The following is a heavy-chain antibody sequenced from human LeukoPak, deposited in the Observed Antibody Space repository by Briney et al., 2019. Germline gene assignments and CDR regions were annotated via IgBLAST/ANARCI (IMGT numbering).Heavy chain of an antibody. CDR2: ISSSGSTI. CDR3: AKEGGYSYGYPFDY. V-gene: IGHV3-48*03. Sequence: GGSLRLSCAASGFTFSSYEMNWVRQAPGKGLEWVSYISSSGSTIYYADSVKGRFTISRDNSKNTLYLQMNSLRAEDTAVYYCAKEGGYSYGYPFDYWGQGTLVTVSS. D-gene: IGHD5-18*01. J-gene: IGHJ4*02. CDR1: GFTFSSYE.